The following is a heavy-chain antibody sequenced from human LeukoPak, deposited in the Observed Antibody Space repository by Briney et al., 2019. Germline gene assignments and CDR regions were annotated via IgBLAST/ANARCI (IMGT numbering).Heavy chain of an antibody. CDR2: ISSSSSYI. Sequence: GGSLRLSCAASGFTFSSYSMNWVRQAPGKGLEWVSSISSSSSYIYYADSVKGRFTISRDNAKISLYLQMNSLRAEDTAVYYCATLVVGATGRFDYWGQGTLVTVSS. CDR3: ATLVVGATGRFDY. D-gene: IGHD1-26*01. J-gene: IGHJ4*02. CDR1: GFTFSSYS. V-gene: IGHV3-21*01.